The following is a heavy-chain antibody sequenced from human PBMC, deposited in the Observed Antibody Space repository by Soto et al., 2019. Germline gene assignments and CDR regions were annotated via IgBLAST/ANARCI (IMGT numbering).Heavy chain of an antibody. CDR3: AREDIVVVPAASSSTNWFDP. CDR2: INHSGST. D-gene: IGHD2-2*01. J-gene: IGHJ5*02. V-gene: IGHV4-34*01. Sequence: SETLSLTCAVYGGSFSGYYWSWIRQPPGKGLEWIGEINHSGSTNYNPSLKSRVTISVDTSKNQFSLKLSSVTAADTAVYYCAREDIVVVPAASSSTNWFDPWGQGTLVTVSS. CDR1: GGSFSGYY.